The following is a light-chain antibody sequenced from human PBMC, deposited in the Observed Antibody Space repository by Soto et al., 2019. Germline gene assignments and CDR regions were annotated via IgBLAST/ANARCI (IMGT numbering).Light chain of an antibody. J-gene: IGKJ2*01. V-gene: IGKV1-9*01. CDR1: QGISSY. CDR3: QQLNSYPPYT. CDR2: AAS. Sequence: DIQLTQSPSFLSASVGDRVTITCLASQGISSYLAWYQQKPGKAPKLLIYAASTLQSGVPLRFSGSGSGTEFTLTTSSLQPEDFATYYCQQLNSYPPYTFRQGTKLEIK.